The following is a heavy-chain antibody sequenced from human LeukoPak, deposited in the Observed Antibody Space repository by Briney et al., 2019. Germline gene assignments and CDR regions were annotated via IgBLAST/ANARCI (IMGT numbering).Heavy chain of an antibody. CDR3: ARDYTGYFP. D-gene: IGHD3-9*01. Sequence: PGGSLRLSCAASGFTFSNYAMSWVRQAPGKGLEWVSTFSSSGANTYYADSVKGRFTISRDNAKNSLYLQMNSLRAEDTAVYYCARDYTGYFPWGQGTLVIVSS. CDR2: FSSSGANT. J-gene: IGHJ5*02. CDR1: GFTFSNYA. V-gene: IGHV3-23*01.